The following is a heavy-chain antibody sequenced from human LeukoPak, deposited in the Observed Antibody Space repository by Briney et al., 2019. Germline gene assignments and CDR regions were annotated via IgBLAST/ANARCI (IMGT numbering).Heavy chain of an antibody. V-gene: IGHV6-1*01. CDR1: GDSVSSNIAA. Sequence: SQTLSLTCAISGDSVSSNIAAWNWIRQSPSRGIEWLGRTYYRSKWYNDYAVSVKSRITINPDTSKNQISLQLNSVTPEDTAVYYCARAARDGMSRYFDYWGQGTLVTVSS. D-gene: IGHD5-24*01. CDR2: TYYRSKWYN. J-gene: IGHJ4*02. CDR3: ARAARDGMSRYFDY.